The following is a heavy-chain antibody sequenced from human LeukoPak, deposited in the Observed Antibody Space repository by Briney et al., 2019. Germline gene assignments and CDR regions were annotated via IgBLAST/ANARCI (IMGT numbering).Heavy chain of an antibody. Sequence: PGGSLRLSCAASGFTFGIYSMNWVRQAPGKGLAWVSSISSSSSFISYADSVQGRFTISRDNAKNSLYLQMNSLRPEDTAVYYCAKDLGFCSSTSCGYYFDYWGQGTLVTVSS. V-gene: IGHV3-21*06. CDR3: AKDLGFCSSTSCGYYFDY. CDR1: GFTFGIYS. D-gene: IGHD2-2*01. CDR2: ISSSSSFI. J-gene: IGHJ4*02.